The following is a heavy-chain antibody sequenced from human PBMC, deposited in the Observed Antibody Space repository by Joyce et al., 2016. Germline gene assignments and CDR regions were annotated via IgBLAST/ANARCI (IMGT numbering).Heavy chain of an antibody. V-gene: IGHV3-21*02. CDR3: ARGLGSSWYNWFDP. D-gene: IGHD6-13*01. CDR2: INSFSNYI. CDR1: GFNFSTYS. Sequence: EVQLVESGGGLVKPGGSLRLSCAASGFNFSTYSMNWVRQAPGKGLEWFSSINSFSNYIYYADSVKGRFTISRDNAKNSLYLQMNSLRGEDTALYYCARGLGSSWYNWFDPWGQGTLVTVSS. J-gene: IGHJ5*02.